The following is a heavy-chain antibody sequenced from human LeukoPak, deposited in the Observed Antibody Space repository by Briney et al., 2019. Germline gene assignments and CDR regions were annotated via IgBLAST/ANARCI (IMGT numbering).Heavy chain of an antibody. J-gene: IGHJ4*02. CDR3: ARDLQDFDY. Sequence: GGPLRLSCVASGFNFNTYTMNWVRQAPGKGLEWVASIISSSSHIYYADSLKGRFTISRDNAKNSVYLQMSSLRVEDTAVYYCARDLQDFDYWGQGTLVTVSS. CDR2: IISSSSHI. V-gene: IGHV3-21*01. CDR1: GFNFNTYT.